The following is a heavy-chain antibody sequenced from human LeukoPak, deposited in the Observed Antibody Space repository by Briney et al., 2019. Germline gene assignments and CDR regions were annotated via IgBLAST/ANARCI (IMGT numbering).Heavy chain of an antibody. Sequence: GGSLRLSSAASGFTFTTYRLNSVRPAPGKGLEWVATIKEDGSETYYVDFVKGRFTLSRDNAKNSLHLQMNSLRAADTAVYYFSGGSGWTAEFWGQGTLVTVSS. J-gene: IGHJ1*01. CDR3: SGGSGWTAEF. V-gene: IGHV3-7*04. CDR1: GFTFTTYR. D-gene: IGHD6-19*01. CDR2: IKEDGSET.